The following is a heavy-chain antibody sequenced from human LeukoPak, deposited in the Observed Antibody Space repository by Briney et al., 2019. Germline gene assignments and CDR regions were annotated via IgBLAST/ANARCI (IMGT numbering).Heavy chain of an antibody. CDR1: GFTFSSYG. Sequence: AGGPLRLSCAASGFTFSSYGMHWVRQAPGKGLEWVAFIRYDESNKYYPDSVKGRFTISRDNSNNTLYLHMNSLRAEDTAVYYCAKGANWLDYWGQGTLVTVSS. CDR3: AKGANWLDY. CDR2: IRYDESNK. J-gene: IGHJ4*02. D-gene: IGHD7-27*01. V-gene: IGHV3-30*02.